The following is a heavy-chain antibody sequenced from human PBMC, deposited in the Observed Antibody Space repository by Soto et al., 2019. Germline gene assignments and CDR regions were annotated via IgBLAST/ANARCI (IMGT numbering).Heavy chain of an antibody. CDR2: IYYSGST. CDR1: GGSISSGGYY. J-gene: IGHJ6*02. Sequence: PSETLSLTCTVSGGSISSGGYYWSWIRQHPGKGLEWIGYIYYSGSTYYNPSLKSRVTISVDTSKNQFSLKLSSVTAADTAVYYCARDTGSSSSYYYYGMDVWGQGTTVTVSS. V-gene: IGHV4-31*03. D-gene: IGHD6-6*01. CDR3: ARDTGSSSSYYYYGMDV.